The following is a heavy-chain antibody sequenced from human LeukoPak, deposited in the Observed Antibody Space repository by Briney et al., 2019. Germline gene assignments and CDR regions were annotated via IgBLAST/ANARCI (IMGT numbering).Heavy chain of an antibody. D-gene: IGHD2-21*02. CDR3: ARGLNDYYFDY. J-gene: IGHJ4*02. CDR1: GGSISTYY. Sequence: SETLSLTCTVSGGSISTYYRNWIRQPPGKGLDWIGYIYYGDTTDYNPSLQSRVTISVDTSKNQFSLKLTSVTTADTAVYYCARGLNDYYFDYWGQGALVTVSS. CDR2: IYYGDTT. V-gene: IGHV4-59*01.